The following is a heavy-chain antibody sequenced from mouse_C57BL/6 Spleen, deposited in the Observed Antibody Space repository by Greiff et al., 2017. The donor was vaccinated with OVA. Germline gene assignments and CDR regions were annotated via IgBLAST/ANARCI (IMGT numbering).Heavy chain of an antibody. CDR2: IDPSDSYT. V-gene: IGHV1-69*01. CDR3: ASLRLGMDY. CDR1: GYTFTSYW. D-gene: IGHD4-1*01. Sequence: QVQLQQPGAELVMPGASVKLSCKASGYTFTSYWMHWVKQRPGQGLEWIGEIDPSDSYTNYNQKFKGKSTLTVGKSSSTAYMQLSSLTSEDSAVYYCASLRLGMDYWGQGTSVTVSS. J-gene: IGHJ4*01.